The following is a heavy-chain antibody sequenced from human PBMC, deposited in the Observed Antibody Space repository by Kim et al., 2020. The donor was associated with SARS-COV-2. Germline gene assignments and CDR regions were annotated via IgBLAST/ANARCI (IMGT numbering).Heavy chain of an antibody. Sequence: ASVKVSCKASDYIFNNFGFSWVRQAPGQGLEWMGLISPHNDRIKYAQNFQGRITMTTDTPTNTVYMELKSLRADDSAVYFCARDLGGASDPSYYYYYYMDVWGNGTTVTVSS. CDR2: ISPHNDRI. D-gene: IGHD3-16*01. CDR3: ARDLGGASDPSYYYYYYMDV. V-gene: IGHV1-18*01. J-gene: IGHJ6*03. CDR1: DYIFNNFG.